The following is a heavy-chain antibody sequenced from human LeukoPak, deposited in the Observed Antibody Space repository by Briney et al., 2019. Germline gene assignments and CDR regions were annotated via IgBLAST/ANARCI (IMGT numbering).Heavy chain of an antibody. CDR2: IYYSGST. V-gene: IGHV4-31*03. J-gene: IGHJ5*02. CDR1: GGSISSGGYY. CDR3: AREDDSGNINNDWFDP. Sequence: SETLSLTCTVSGGSISSGGYYWSWIRQHPGKGLEWIGYIYYSGSTYYNPSLKSRVTISVDTSKNQFSLKLSSVTAADTAVYYCAREDDSGNINNDWFDPWGQGTLVTVSS. D-gene: IGHD1-26*01.